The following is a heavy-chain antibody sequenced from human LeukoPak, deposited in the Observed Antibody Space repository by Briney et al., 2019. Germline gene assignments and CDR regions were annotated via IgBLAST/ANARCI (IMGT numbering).Heavy chain of an antibody. Sequence: ASVKVSCKASGYTFTGYYMHWVRQAPGQGLEWMGRINPNSGGTNYAQKFQGRATMTTDTSTSTAYMELRSLRSDDTAVYYCARGGDTAMVNWFDPWGQGTLVTVSS. V-gene: IGHV1-2*06. J-gene: IGHJ5*02. D-gene: IGHD5-18*01. CDR3: ARGGDTAMVNWFDP. CDR2: INPNSGGT. CDR1: GYTFTGYY.